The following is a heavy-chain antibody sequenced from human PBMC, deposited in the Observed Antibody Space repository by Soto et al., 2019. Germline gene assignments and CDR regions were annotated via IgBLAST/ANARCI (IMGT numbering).Heavy chain of an antibody. V-gene: IGHV4-31*03. J-gene: IGHJ5*02. CDR2: IYYSGST. Sequence: QVQLQESGPGLVKPSQTLSLNCTVSGGSISSGGYYWNWIRQHPGKGLEWIGYIYYSGSTYYNPTLKRRVTISVETSKNQFSLKLSSVSAADTAVYYCARSVFPRGQGTMVTVSS. CDR1: GGSISSGGYY. CDR3: ARSVFP.